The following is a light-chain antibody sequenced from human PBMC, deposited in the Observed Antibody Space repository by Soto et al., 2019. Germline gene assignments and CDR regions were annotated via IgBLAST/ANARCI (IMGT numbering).Light chain of an antibody. Sequence: DIQMTQSPSSLSASVGDRVTITCRASQGIGNDLAWYQQKPGKAPKRLIYAASMQSGVPSRFSGSGSGTEFTLTISSLQPEDFATYYCLQHSSYPRTFGQGTKVEIK. V-gene: IGKV1-17*01. CDR1: QGIGND. CDR3: LQHSSYPRT. CDR2: AAS. J-gene: IGKJ1*01.